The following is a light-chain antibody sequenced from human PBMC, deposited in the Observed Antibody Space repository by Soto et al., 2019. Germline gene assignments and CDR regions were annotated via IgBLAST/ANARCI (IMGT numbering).Light chain of an antibody. CDR1: SSNVGINS. J-gene: IGLJ2*01. V-gene: IGLV1-44*01. Sequence: QSVLTQPPSASGTPEQRVTLSCSGSSSNVGINSVNWYQQFPGAAPKVLIYTTNQRPSGVPDRFSGSKSGTSASLAISGLQPEDEADYYCAAWDDSLNGPVFGGGTKLTVL. CDR3: AAWDDSLNGPV. CDR2: TTN.